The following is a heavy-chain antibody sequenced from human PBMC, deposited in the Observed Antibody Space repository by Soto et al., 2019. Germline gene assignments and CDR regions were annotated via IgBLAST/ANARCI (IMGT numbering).Heavy chain of an antibody. Sequence: QVQLVQSGAEVKKPGASVKVSCKASGYTFTSYGISWVRQAPGQGLEWMGWISAYNGNTNYAQKLQGRVTMTTDRSTSTAYMELRSLRSDDAAVDYCARESMLYNWNGGLGYWGQGTLVTVSS. D-gene: IGHD1-1*01. J-gene: IGHJ4*02. CDR1: GYTFTSYG. CDR3: ARESMLYNWNGGLGY. CDR2: ISAYNGNT. V-gene: IGHV1-18*04.